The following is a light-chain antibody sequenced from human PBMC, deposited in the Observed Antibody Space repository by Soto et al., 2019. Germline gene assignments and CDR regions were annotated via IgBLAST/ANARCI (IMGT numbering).Light chain of an antibody. J-gene: IGLJ1*01. Sequence: QSALTQPPSASGSPGQSVTISCTGTSSDVGGYNYVSWYQQHPGKVPKLMIYEVSKRPSGVPDRFSGSKSGNTASLTVSGLQAEDGADYYCSSYAGSNTDYVFGTGTKVTVL. CDR3: SSYAGSNTDYV. CDR1: SSDVGGYNY. CDR2: EVS. V-gene: IGLV2-8*01.